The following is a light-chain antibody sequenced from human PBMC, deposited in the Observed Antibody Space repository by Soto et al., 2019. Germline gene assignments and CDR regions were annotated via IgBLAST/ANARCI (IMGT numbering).Light chain of an antibody. CDR1: SSDIGGYNY. CDR2: EVN. CDR3: SSYAGSNNYV. V-gene: IGLV2-8*01. Sequence: QSALTQPPSASGSPGQSVTISCTGTSSDIGGYNYVSWYQQHPGNGPKLMIYEVNKRPSGVPDRFSGSKSGNTASLTVAGIQAEDEADYYCSSYAGSNNYVFGTGTKLTVL. J-gene: IGLJ1*01.